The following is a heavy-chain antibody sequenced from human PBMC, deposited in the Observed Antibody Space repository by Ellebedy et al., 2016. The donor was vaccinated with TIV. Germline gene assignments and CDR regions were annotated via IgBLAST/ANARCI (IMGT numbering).Heavy chain of an antibody. J-gene: IGHJ4*02. Sequence: GGSLRLXCAASGFTVSSNYMSWVRQAPGKGLEWVSVIYSGGSTYYADSVKGRFTISRDNSKNTLYLQMNSLRAEDTAVYYCARIWYPAYFDYWGQGTLVTVSS. CDR3: ARIWYPAYFDY. CDR1: GFTVSSNY. D-gene: IGHD2-8*01. CDR2: IYSGGST. V-gene: IGHV3-53*01.